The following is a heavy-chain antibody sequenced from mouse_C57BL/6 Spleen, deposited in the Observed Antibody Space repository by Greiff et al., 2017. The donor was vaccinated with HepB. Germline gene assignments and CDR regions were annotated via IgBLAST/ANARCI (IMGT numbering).Heavy chain of an antibody. V-gene: IGHV1-5*01. CDR1: GYTFTSYW. J-gene: IGHJ2*01. CDR3: QRDDYYGLYYSDY. CDR2: IYPGNSDT. Sequence: VHVKQSGTVLARPGASVKMSCKTSGYTFTSYWMHWVKQRPGQGLEWIGAIYPGNSDTSYNQKFKGKAKLTAVTSASTAYMELSSLTNEDSAVYYCQRDDYYGLYYSDYWGHGTTLTVSS. D-gene: IGHD1-1*01.